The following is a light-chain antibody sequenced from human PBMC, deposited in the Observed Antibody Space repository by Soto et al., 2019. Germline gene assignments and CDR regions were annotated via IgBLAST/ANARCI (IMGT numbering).Light chain of an antibody. V-gene: IGLV1-40*01. CDR1: SSNFGAGYD. J-gene: IGLJ2*01. Sequence: QSVLTQPPSVSGAPGQRVTISCTGSSSNFGAGYDVHWYQRLPGTAPKLLNYNNNNRPSGVPDRFSSSKSDTSASLAITGLQAEDEADYYCQSYDTGLSGLVFGGGTKLTVL. CDR2: NNN. CDR3: QSYDTGLSGLV.